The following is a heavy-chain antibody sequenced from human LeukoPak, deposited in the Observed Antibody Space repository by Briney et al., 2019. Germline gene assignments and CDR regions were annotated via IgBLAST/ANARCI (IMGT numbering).Heavy chain of an antibody. CDR3: ARGYTSDTNILDYLDF. V-gene: IGHV1-69*13. D-gene: IGHD5-12*01. CDR2: IIPIFGEP. CDR1: GDNFRSYA. Sequence: GASVKVSCKVSGDNFRSYAISWLRQAPGHGLEWMGGIIPIFGEPTYGKKFQGRVTITADESTSTAYMELTSLRSEDMAFCYCARGYTSDTNILDYLDFWGQGTLVTVSS. J-gene: IGHJ4*02.